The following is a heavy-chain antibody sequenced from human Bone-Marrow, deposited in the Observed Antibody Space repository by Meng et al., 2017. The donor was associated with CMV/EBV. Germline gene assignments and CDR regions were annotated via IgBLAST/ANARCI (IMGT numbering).Heavy chain of an antibody. CDR2: ISRGGNTI. J-gene: IGHJ4*02. CDR3: AREGYDSGDYIAGDY. V-gene: IGHV3-11*01. D-gene: IGHD3-22*01. Sequence: SGFTFSDYYMHWIRQAPGKGLEWVSYISRGGNTIYYTDSVKGRFAISRDNAKNSLYLQMNSLRAEDTAVYYCAREGYDSGDYIAGDYWGQGTLVTVSS. CDR1: GFTFSDYY.